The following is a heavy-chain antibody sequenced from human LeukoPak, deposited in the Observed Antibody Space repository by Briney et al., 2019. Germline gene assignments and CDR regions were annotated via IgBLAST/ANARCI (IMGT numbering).Heavy chain of an antibody. CDR1: GYTFTGYY. J-gene: IGHJ4*02. CDR3: TREASGSYYEFDY. CDR2: INPNSGGT. V-gene: IGHV1-2*02. D-gene: IGHD1-26*01. Sequence: VASVKVSCKASGYTFTGYYMRWVRQAPGQGLEWMGWINPNSGGTNSAQKFQGRVTMTRDTSISTAYMELSRLRSDDTAVYYCTREASGSYYEFDYWGRGTLVVVSS.